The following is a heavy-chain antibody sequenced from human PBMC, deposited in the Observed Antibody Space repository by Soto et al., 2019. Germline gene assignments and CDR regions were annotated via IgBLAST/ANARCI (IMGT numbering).Heavy chain of an antibody. CDR1: GASVSSGDYY. CDR2: ISHSGST. D-gene: IGHD2-15*01. V-gene: IGHV4-30-4*01. J-gene: IGHJ5*02. CDR3: ARDRVAAAVGDA. Sequence: QVQLQEWGPGLVKASQTLSLTCNVSGASVSSGDYYWSWIRQPPGKGLEWIGYISHSGSTYSNPSLRSRLAMSLDTSKNQFSLQVRSVTAADTAVYFCARDRVAAAVGDAWGPGTLVTVSS.